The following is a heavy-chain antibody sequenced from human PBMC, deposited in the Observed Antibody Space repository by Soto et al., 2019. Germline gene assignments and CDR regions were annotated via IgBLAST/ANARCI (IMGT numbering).Heavy chain of an antibody. D-gene: IGHD2-15*01. J-gene: IGHJ6*03. CDR3: AKGDCSGGSCYSHYYYYYYMDV. Sequence: SLRLSCAASGFTFDDYAMHWVRQAPGKGPGWVSGISWNSGSIGYADSVKGRFTISRDNAKNSLYLQMNSLRAEDTALYYCAKGDCSGGSCYSHYYYYYYMDVWGKGTTVTVSS. CDR2: ISWNSGSI. V-gene: IGHV3-9*01. CDR1: GFTFDDYA.